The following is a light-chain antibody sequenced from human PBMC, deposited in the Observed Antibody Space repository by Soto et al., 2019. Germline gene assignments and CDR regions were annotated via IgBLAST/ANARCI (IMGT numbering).Light chain of an antibody. Sequence: IQMTQSTSTLSTSVGDRVTITCRASQSISNWLAWYQQKPGKAPKLLIYAASSLQSGVPSRFTGSGSGTDFTLTVNSLQAEDFATYYCQQSYTSPTTFGQGTRLEIK. V-gene: IGKV1-39*01. J-gene: IGKJ5*01. CDR2: AAS. CDR1: QSISNW. CDR3: QQSYTSPTT.